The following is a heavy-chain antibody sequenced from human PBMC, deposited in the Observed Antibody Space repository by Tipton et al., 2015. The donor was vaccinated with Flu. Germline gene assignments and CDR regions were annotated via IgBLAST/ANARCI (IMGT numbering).Heavy chain of an antibody. CDR1: GYSFINYW. Sequence: QLVQSGAEVKKPGESLKISCKASGYSFINYWIGWVRQVPGKGLEWVGIIYPGDSDTRYSPSFQGQVTISADKSISTAYLQWSSLTASDTAIYYCVRARWLQSIGDDWGQGALVTVSS. CDR2: IYPGDSDT. J-gene: IGHJ4*02. CDR3: VRARWLQSIGDD. D-gene: IGHD5-24*01. V-gene: IGHV5-51*03.